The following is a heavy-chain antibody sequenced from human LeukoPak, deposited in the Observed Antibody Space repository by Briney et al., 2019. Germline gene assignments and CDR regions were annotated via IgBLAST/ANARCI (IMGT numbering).Heavy chain of an antibody. V-gene: IGHV3-48*04. Sequence: GGSLRLSCAVSGITLSNYGMSWVRQAPGKGLEWVSYISSSGSTIYYADSVKGRFTISRDNAKNSLYLQMNSLRAEDTAVYYCARVSGWVERWYYYGMDVWGQGTTVTVSS. CDR2: ISSSGSTI. J-gene: IGHJ6*02. CDR1: GITLSNYG. D-gene: IGHD6-19*01. CDR3: ARVSGWVERWYYYGMDV.